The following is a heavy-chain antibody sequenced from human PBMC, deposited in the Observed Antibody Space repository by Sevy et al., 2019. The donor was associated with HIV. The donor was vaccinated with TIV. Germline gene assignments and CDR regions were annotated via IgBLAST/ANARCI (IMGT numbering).Heavy chain of an antibody. D-gene: IGHD1-26*01. CDR1: GGSITSHY. Sequence: SETLSLTCTVSGGSITSHYWNWIRQPPWKGLEWIANIYYNGHINYNPSLKSRVTLSLDTSKNQFSLRLSSVTAADTAMYYCEGENAWGRGYSWGQGTLVTVSS. CDR3: EGENAWGRGYS. J-gene: IGHJ4*02. V-gene: IGHV4-59*08. CDR2: IYYNGHI.